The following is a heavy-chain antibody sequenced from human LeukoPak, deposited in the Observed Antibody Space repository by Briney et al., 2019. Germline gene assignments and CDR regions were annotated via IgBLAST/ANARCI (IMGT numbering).Heavy chain of an antibody. CDR2: ISGSGDNT. CDR3: AKGSYYDSSGSFYFDY. Sequence: GSPRLSSVASGYSSTSDVTSSVRATLEKRLEWGSGISGSGDNTYYADSVKGRFTISRDNSKNTLYVQVNSLGTEDTVAYYCAKGSYYDSSGSFYFDYWGQGTLVTVSS. V-gene: IGHV3-23*01. CDR1: GYSSTSDV. D-gene: IGHD3-22*01. J-gene: IGHJ4*02.